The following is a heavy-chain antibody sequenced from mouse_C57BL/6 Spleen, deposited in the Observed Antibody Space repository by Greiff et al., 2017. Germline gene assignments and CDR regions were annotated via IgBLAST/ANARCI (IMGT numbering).Heavy chain of an antibody. V-gene: IGHV5-17*01. CDR1: GFTFSDYG. CDR3: ARQRDGYYVEDAMDY. Sequence: EVMLVESGGGLVKPGGSLKLSCAASGFTFSDYGMHWVRQAPEKGLEWVAYISSGSSTIYYADTVKGRFTISRDNAKNTLFLQMTSLRSEDTAMYYCARQRDGYYVEDAMDYWGQGTSVTVSS. CDR2: ISSGSSTI. J-gene: IGHJ4*01. D-gene: IGHD2-3*01.